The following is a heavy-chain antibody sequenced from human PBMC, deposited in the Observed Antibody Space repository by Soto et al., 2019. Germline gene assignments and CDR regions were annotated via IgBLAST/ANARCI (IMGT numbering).Heavy chain of an antibody. CDR2: IVVGSGNT. Sequence: TSVKLSCEASGVTFTSSAMQWVRQARGQRLEWIGWIVVGSGNTNYAQKFQERVTITRDMSTSTAYMELSSLRSEDTAVYYCAATYYDFWSGYYNFDYWGQGTLVTVSS. J-gene: IGHJ4*02. CDR1: GVTFTSSA. V-gene: IGHV1-58*02. D-gene: IGHD3-3*01. CDR3: AATYYDFWSGYYNFDY.